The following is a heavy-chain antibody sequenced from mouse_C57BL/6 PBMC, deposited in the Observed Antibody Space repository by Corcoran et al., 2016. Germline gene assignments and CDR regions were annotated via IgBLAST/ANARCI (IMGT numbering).Heavy chain of an antibody. CDR2: IYPGDGDT. V-gene: IGHV1-80*01. D-gene: IGHD1-1*01. Sequence: QVQLQQSGAELVKPGASVKISCKASGYAFSSYWMNWVKQRPGKGLEWIGQIYPGDGDTNYNGKFKGKATLTADKSSSTAYMQLSSLTSEDSAVYFCARTAVVATDYWYFDVWGTGTTVTVSS. CDR1: GYAFSSYW. J-gene: IGHJ1*03. CDR3: ARTAVVATDYWYFDV.